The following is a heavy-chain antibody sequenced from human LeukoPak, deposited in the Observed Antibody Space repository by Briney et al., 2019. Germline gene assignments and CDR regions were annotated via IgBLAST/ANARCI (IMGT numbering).Heavy chain of an antibody. V-gene: IGHV1-2*02. D-gene: IGHD6-13*01. Sequence: AASVKVSCKASGYTFTGYYMHWVRQAPGQGLEWMGWINPNSGGTNYAQKFQGRVTMTRDTSISTAYMELSRLRSDDTAVYYCARWPILSVAATEDYYYYMDVWGKGTTVTVSS. CDR3: ARWPILSVAATEDYYYYMDV. CDR2: INPNSGGT. CDR1: GYTFTGYY. J-gene: IGHJ6*03.